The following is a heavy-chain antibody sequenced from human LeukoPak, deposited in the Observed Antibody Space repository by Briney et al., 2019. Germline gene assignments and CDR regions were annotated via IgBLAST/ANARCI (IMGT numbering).Heavy chain of an antibody. V-gene: IGHV3-23*01. Sequence: GGSLRLSCAASGFTFSSYAMSWVRQAPGKGLEWVSAISGSGGSTYYAASVNGRFTISRDNSKNTLYLQMNSLRAEDTAVYYCAKIGVGPLQIDYWGQGTLVTVSS. J-gene: IGHJ4*02. CDR2: ISGSGGST. CDR1: GFTFSSYA. CDR3: AKIGVGPLQIDY. D-gene: IGHD3-10*01.